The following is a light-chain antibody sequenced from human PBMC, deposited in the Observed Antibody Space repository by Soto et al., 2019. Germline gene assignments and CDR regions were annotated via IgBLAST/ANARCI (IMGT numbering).Light chain of an antibody. V-gene: IGKV1-39*01. Sequence: DIPMTQSPSSLSASVGDRVTITCRTSQSISTYLNWYQKKPGKAPNLLIYDASRLQSGVPSSFSGSGGGTYFTLSISSVQPEDFATYFCQQSYMDPITSGQGTRLEIK. CDR3: QQSYMDPIT. J-gene: IGKJ5*01. CDR1: QSISTY. CDR2: DAS.